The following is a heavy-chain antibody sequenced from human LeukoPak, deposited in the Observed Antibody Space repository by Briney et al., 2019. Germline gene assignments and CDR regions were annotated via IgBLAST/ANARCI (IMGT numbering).Heavy chain of an antibody. CDR1: GFTVSNNY. Sequence: GGSLRLSCAASGFTVSNNYMSWVRQAPGKGLEWVSVIYSGGNTYYADSVEGRFTISRDNFKNTLYLQMNGLRAEDTAVYYCARARGFLEYAFDMWGQGTMVTVSS. D-gene: IGHD3-3*01. CDR3: ARARGFLEYAFDM. J-gene: IGHJ3*02. V-gene: IGHV3-53*01. CDR2: IYSGGNT.